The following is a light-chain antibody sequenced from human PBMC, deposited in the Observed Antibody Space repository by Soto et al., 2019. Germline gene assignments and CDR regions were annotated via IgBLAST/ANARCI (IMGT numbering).Light chain of an antibody. CDR3: QQRSNWPGLT. Sequence: ELVLTQSPATLSLSPGERATLSCRASQSVSSYLAWYQQKPGQAPRLLIYDASNRATGIPARFSGSGSGTDFTLTISSLEPEDFAVYYCQQRSNWPGLTFGGGTKVDIK. CDR2: DAS. CDR1: QSVSSY. J-gene: IGKJ4*01. V-gene: IGKV3-11*01.